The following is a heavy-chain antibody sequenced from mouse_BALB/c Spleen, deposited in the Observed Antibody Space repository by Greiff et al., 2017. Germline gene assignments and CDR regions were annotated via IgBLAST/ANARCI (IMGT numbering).Heavy chain of an antibody. CDR3: ARAWYFDV. Sequence: EVNVVESGGGLVKPGGSLKLSCAASGFTFSSYAMSWVRQTPEKRLEWVASISSGGSTYYPDSVKGRFTISRDNARNILYLQMSSLRSEDTAMYYCARAWYFDVWGAGTTVTVSS. CDR1: GFTFSSYA. CDR2: ISSGGST. J-gene: IGHJ1*01. V-gene: IGHV5-6-5*01.